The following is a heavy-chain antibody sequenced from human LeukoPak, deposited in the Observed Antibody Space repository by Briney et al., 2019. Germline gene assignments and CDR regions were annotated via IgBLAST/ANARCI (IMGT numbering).Heavy chain of an antibody. CDR2: ISYDGSNK. J-gene: IGHJ6*02. CDR1: GFTFSSYG. CDR3: AKDTHDYFFSHYYGMDV. D-gene: IGHD2/OR15-2a*01. V-gene: IGHV3-30*18. Sequence: GGSLRLSCAASGFTFSSYGMHWVRQAPGKGLEWVAVISYDGSNKYYADSVKGRFTISRDNSKNTLYLQMNSLRAEDTAVYYCAKDTHDYFFSHYYGMDVWGQGTTVTVSS.